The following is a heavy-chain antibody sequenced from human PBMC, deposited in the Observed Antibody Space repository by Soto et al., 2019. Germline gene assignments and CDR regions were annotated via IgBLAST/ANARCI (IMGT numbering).Heavy chain of an antibody. V-gene: IGHV5-51*01. Sequence: GESLKISCKGSGYSFTSYWIGWVRQMPGKGLEWMGIIYPGDSDTRYSPSFQGQVTISADKSISTAYLQWSSLKASDTAMYYCARHSEVVPAANIDYYYMDVWGKGTTVTVSS. CDR2: IYPGDSDT. CDR1: GYSFTSYW. CDR3: ARHSEVVPAANIDYYYMDV. J-gene: IGHJ6*03. D-gene: IGHD2-2*01.